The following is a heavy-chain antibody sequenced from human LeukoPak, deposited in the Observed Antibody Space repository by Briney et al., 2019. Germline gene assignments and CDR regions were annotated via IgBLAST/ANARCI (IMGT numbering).Heavy chain of an antibody. CDR3: ARSRGVAAAGNGYFQH. J-gene: IGHJ1*01. CDR2: INHSGST. D-gene: IGHD6-13*01. Sequence: SETLSLTCTVQGGSLSGAYWSWIRQPPGKGLEWIGEINHSGSTNYNPSLKSRVTISVDTSKNQFSLKLSSVTAADTAVYYCARSRGVAAAGNGYFQHWGQGTLVTVSS. V-gene: IGHV4-34*01. CDR1: GGSLSGAY.